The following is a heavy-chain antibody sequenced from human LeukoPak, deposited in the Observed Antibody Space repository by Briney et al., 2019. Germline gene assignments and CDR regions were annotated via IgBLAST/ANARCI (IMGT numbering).Heavy chain of an antibody. CDR3: ARMGRRAIAAAGQKSYYYYYMDV. CDR2: INHSGST. CDR1: GGSFSGYY. V-gene: IGHV4-34*01. J-gene: IGHJ6*03. Sequence: SETLSLTCAVYGGSFSGYYWSWIRQPPGKGLEWIGEINHSGSTNYNPSLKSRVTISVDTSKHQFSLKLSSVTAADTAVYYCARMGRRAIAAAGQKSYYYYYMDVWGKGTTVTVSS. D-gene: IGHD6-13*01.